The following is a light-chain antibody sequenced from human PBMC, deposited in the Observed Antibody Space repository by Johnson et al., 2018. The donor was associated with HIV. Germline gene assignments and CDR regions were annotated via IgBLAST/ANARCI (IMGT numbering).Light chain of an antibody. CDR2: ENN. J-gene: IGLJ1*01. V-gene: IGLV1-51*02. CDR1: SSDMGNYA. Sequence: QSMLTQPPSVSAAPGQKVTISCSGSSSDMGNYAVSWYQQLPGTAPKLLIYENNKRPSGIPDRFSGSKSGTSATLDITGLQTGDEADYYCGTWDSSLGAWVFGTGTKVTVL. CDR3: GTWDSSLGAWV.